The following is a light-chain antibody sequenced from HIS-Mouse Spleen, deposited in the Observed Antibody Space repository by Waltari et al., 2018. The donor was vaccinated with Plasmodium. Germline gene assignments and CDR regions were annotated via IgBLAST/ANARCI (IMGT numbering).Light chain of an antibody. CDR1: QSISSY. V-gene: IGKV1-39*01. CDR2: AAS. Sequence: DIQMTQSPSSLSASVGDRVTITCRASQSISSYLNWYQQKPGKAPKLLIYAASSLQSGVASRYRGSGSGTDFTLTISSLQPEDFATYYCQQSYSTPQLTFGGGTKVEIK. J-gene: IGKJ4*01. CDR3: QQSYSTPQLT.